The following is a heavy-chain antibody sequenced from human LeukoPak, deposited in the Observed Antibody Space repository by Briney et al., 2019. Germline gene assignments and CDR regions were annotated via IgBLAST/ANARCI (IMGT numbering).Heavy chain of an antibody. D-gene: IGHD6-19*01. CDR3: ASGGIAVAGHPGGRAFDI. Sequence: GASVKVSCKASGGTFSSYAISWVRQAPGQGLEWMGRIFPILGIANYAQKFQGRVTITADKSTSTAYMELSSLRSEDTAVYYCASGGIAVAGHPGGRAFDIWGQGTMVTVSS. J-gene: IGHJ3*02. V-gene: IGHV1-69*04. CDR2: IFPILGIA. CDR1: GGTFSSYA.